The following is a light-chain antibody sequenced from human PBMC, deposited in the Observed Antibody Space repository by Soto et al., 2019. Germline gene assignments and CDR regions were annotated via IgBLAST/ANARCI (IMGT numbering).Light chain of an antibody. CDR1: SSNIGAGYD. V-gene: IGLV1-40*01. J-gene: IGLJ1*01. CDR3: HSYDSSLSGYV. Sequence: QSVLTQPPSVSGAPGQRVTISCTGSSSNIGAGYDVHWYQQLPGTAPKLLIYGNSNRPSGVPDRFSGSKSGTSASLAITGLRAEDEADYYCHSYDSSLSGYVFGTGTK. CDR2: GNS.